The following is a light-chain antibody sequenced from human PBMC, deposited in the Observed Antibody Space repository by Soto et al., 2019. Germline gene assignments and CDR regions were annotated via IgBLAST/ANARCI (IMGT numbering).Light chain of an antibody. CDR3: QHYYRAPMWP. V-gene: IGKV3-20*01. CDR2: STS. Sequence: EVGLKQSLGTLSLSPGERATLSCRASQSVGDTYLAWYQQKPGQAPRLLMYSTSIRATGIPDRFSGSGSGTDFTLTISRLDPEDFAVYYCQHYYRAPMWPFGQVTKVAIK. CDR1: QSVGDTY. J-gene: IGKJ1*01.